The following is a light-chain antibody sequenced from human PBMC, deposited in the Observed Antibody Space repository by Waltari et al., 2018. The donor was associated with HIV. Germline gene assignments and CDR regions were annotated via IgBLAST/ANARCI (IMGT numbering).Light chain of an antibody. V-gene: IGKV3-20*01. CDR2: DAF. J-gene: IGKJ1*01. Sequence: EIVLTQSPGPLSLSPGERVTLSCRASQTVRSNYLAWYQQKPGQAPRLHIYDAFKRATGIPVRFSGSGSGTDFTLTISRLEPEDFAVYYCQQYGGSTRTFGQGTKVEI. CDR3: QQYGGSTRT. CDR1: QTVRSNY.